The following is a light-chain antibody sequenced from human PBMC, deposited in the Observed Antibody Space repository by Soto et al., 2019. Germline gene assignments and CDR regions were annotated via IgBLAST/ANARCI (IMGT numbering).Light chain of an antibody. J-gene: IGLJ2*01. CDR3: LLYYSAAVV. CDR1: TGPVTSDYY. V-gene: IGLV7-43*01. CDR2: STT. Sequence: QAVVTKEPSLTVSPGGTVTLTCASSTGPVTSDYYPNWFQQKPGQAPRALIYSTTKKHSWTPARFSGSLLGGKAALTLSGVQTEDEADYYCLLYYSAAVVFGGGTKLTVL.